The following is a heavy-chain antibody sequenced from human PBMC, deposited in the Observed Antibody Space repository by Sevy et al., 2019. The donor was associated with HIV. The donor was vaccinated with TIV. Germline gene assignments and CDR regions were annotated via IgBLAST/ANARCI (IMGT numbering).Heavy chain of an antibody. CDR3: VKDLFYAFDI. D-gene: IGHD3-10*02. V-gene: IGHV3-21*01. J-gene: IGHJ3*02. CDR2: ITSSSSHM. CDR1: GFTFSSAS. Sequence: GGSLRLSYAASGFTFSSASMIWVRQAPGKGLEWVSSITSSSSHMYYVDSLRGRFIISRDNTKNSLYLQMNSLTAEDTAVYYCVKDLFYAFDIWGQGTMVTVSS.